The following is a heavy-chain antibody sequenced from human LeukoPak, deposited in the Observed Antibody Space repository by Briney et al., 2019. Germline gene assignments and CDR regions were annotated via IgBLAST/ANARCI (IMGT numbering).Heavy chain of an antibody. CDR1: GFTFSTYD. CDR2: ISGSGART. J-gene: IGHJ6*03. Sequence: GGSLRLSCAASGFTFSTYDMNWVRQAPGKGLEWVSAISGSGARTYYADSVKGRFTISRDNSKNTLYLQMNSLKGDDTAVYYCAKDSAFYYIDVWGKGTTVIISS. CDR3: AKDSAFYYIDV. D-gene: IGHD3-10*01. V-gene: IGHV3-23*01.